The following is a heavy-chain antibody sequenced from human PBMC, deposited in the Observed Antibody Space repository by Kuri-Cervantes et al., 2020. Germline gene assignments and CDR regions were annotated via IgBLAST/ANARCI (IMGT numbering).Heavy chain of an antibody. D-gene: IGHD3-10*01. J-gene: IGHJ5*02. CDR3: AKVRGDEGWFDP. CDR1: GFTFSSYA. V-gene: IGHV3-23*01. CDR2: ISGNGGST. Sequence: GGSLRLSCAASGFTFSSYAMSWVRQAPGKGLEWVSTISGNGGSTYYADSVKGRFTISRDNSKNTLYLQVNSLRADDTAVFYCAKVRGDEGWFDPWGQGTLVTVSS.